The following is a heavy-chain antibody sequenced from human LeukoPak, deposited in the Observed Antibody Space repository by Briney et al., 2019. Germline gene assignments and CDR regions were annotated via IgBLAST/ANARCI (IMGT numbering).Heavy chain of an antibody. CDR1: GYTFSAHY. CDR2: IDPASGGT. J-gene: IGHJ4*02. CDR3: ARAPGPYTTSRFDF. V-gene: IGHV1-2*02. Sequence: ASVKVSCKTSGYTFSAHYLHWVRQAPGQRPEWVGRIDPASGGTHYAQKFQGRVTVTRDTSTTTVDMELSGLRSDDTAVYYCARAPGPYTTSRFDFWDQGTLVTVSS. D-gene: IGHD2-2*02.